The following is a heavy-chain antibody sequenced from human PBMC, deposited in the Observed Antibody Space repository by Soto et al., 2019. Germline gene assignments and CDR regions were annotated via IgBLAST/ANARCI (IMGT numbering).Heavy chain of an antibody. D-gene: IGHD4-4*01. J-gene: IGHJ6*02. V-gene: IGHV4-34*01. CDR1: GGSFNGYY. Sequence: SETLSLTCAVYGGSFNGYYWSWIRQPPGKGLEWIGEINHSGSTNYNPSLKSRVTISVDTSKNQFSLKLSSVTAADTAVYYCARLGGAPVTEYYYYGMDVWGQGTTVTVSS. CDR3: ARLGGAPVTEYYYYGMDV. CDR2: INHSGST.